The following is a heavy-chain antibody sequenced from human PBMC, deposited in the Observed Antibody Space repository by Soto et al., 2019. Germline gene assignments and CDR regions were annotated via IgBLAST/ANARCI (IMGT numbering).Heavy chain of an antibody. V-gene: IGHV4-38-2*01. CDR2: IYHSGST. Sequence: SETLSLTCAVSGYSISSGYYWGWIRQPPGKGLEWIGSIYHSGSTYYNPSLKSRVTISVDTSKNQFSLKLSSVTAADTAVDYCARVGGYGMDVWGQGTTVTVSS. D-gene: IGHD3-10*01. J-gene: IGHJ6*02. CDR1: GYSISSGYY. CDR3: ARVGGYGMDV.